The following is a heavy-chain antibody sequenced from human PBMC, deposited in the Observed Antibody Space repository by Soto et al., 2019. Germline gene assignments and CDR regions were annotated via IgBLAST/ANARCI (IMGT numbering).Heavy chain of an antibody. J-gene: IGHJ6*02. CDR2: IIPIPGTA. CDR3: ARSQGSSISLEIDYYYYYGMDV. D-gene: IGHD2-2*01. Sequence: QVQLVQSGAEVKKPGSSVKVSCKASGGTFGSYAISWVRQAPGQGLEWMGGIIPIPGTATYAQKFQGRVTIAADESTSTAYMESSSLRCEDTAVEYCARSQGSSISLEIDYYYYYGMDVWGQGPTVTVS. CDR1: GGTFGSYA. V-gene: IGHV1-69*01.